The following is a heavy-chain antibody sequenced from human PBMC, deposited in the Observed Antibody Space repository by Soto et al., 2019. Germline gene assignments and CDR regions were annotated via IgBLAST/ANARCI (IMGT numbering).Heavy chain of an antibody. CDR2: INHSGST. CDR3: ARGLLCDY. D-gene: IGHD2-2*01. J-gene: IGHJ4*02. V-gene: IGHV4-34*01. Sequence: QVQLQQWGAGLLKPSETLSLTCAVYGGSFSGYYWSWIRQPPGKGLEWIGEINHSGSTNYNPSLKSRVTISVDTSKNQFSLTLSSVTAADTAVYYCARGLLCDYWGQGTLVTVSS. CDR1: GGSFSGYY.